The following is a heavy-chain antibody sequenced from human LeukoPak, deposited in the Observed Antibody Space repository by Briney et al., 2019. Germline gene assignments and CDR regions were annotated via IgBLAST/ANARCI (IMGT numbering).Heavy chain of an antibody. Sequence: PGGSLRLSCAASGFTFSDYYMSWIRQAPGKGLECVSYMSSSGNVIYYADSVKGRFTISRDNAKNSLYLQMNSLRAEDTAVYFCAKVGPMIRGVIQQRAFDYWGQGTLVTVSS. CDR2: MSSSGNVI. CDR3: AKVGPMIRGVIQQRAFDY. V-gene: IGHV3-11*01. D-gene: IGHD3-10*01. J-gene: IGHJ4*02. CDR1: GFTFSDYY.